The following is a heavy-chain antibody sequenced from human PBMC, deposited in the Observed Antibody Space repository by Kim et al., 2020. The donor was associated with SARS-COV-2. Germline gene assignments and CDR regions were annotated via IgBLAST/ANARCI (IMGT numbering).Heavy chain of an antibody. J-gene: IGHJ3*02. CDR3: ARANYYGSGRAFDI. Sequence: ATKSQGRVTITADKSTSTAYMGLSSLRSEDTAVYYCARANYYGSGRAFDIWGQGTMVTVSS. V-gene: IGHV1-69*04. D-gene: IGHD3-10*01.